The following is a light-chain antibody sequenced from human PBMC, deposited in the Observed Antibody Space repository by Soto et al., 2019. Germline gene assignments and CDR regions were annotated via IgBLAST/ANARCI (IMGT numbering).Light chain of an antibody. CDR1: QSIRSW. V-gene: IGKV1-5*03. CDR2: KTS. J-gene: IGKJ1*01. CDR3: QQYHTFPST. Sequence: DIQMTQSPSTLSASVGDRVTITCRASQSIRSWLAWYQQKPGKAPNLLIYKTSILESGVPSRFSGSASGTDFTLTISSLQPDDFATYSCQQYHTFPSTFGQGTKVEIK.